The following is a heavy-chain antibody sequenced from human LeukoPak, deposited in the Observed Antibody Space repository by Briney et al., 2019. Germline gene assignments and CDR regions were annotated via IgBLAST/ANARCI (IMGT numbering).Heavy chain of an antibody. J-gene: IGHJ4*02. D-gene: IGHD1-26*01. CDR1: GGSISSGSYY. CDR2: IYTSGST. V-gene: IGHV4-61*02. Sequence: SETLSLTCTVSGGSISSGSYYWSWIRQPAGKGLEWIGRIYTSGSTNYNPSLKSRVTISVDTSKDQFSLKLSSVTAADTAVYYCAREYTGPPYHFDYWGQGTLVTVSS. CDR3: AREYTGPPYHFDY.